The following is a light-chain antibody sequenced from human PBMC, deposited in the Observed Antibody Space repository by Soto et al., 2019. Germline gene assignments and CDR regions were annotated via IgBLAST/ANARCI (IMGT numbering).Light chain of an antibody. J-gene: IGLJ2*01. CDR2: DVY. CDR3: SSHSSSGNIEV. Sequence: QSALTQPASVSGSPGQSITISCAGTSTDVGGSNYVSWYQQHPGKAPKLMIYDVYNRPSGVSNRFSGSKSGNTASLTISGLQAEDEADYYCSSHSSSGNIEVFGAGTKLTVL. V-gene: IGLV2-14*03. CDR1: STDVGGSNY.